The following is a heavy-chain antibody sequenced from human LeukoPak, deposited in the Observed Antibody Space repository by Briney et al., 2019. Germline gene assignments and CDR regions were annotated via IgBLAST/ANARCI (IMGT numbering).Heavy chain of an antibody. CDR3: ARIRSGSYYSFDI. D-gene: IGHD1-26*01. CDR2: ISSNNNYI. CDR1: GFTFSTYS. J-gene: IGHJ3*02. V-gene: IGHV3-21*01. Sequence: GGSLRLSCAASGFTFSTYSMNWVRQAPGKGLEWVSSISSNNNYIYYADSVKGRLTISRDNAKNSLYLQMNSLRAEDTAVYYCARIRSGSYYSFDIWGQGTLVIVSS.